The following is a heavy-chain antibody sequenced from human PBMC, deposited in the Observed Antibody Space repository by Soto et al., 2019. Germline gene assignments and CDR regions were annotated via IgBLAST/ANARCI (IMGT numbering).Heavy chain of an antibody. D-gene: IGHD2-2*01. CDR3: ARDEVPAANWLDR. V-gene: IGHV1-18*01. J-gene: IGHJ5*02. CDR2: ISGYNGNT. Sequence: ASVKVYCKASGYIFINYGISWVRKAPGQGLEWMGWISGYNGNTKYADKLQGRVTMTTDTSTTTAYMELRSLRSDDTAVYYCARDEVPAANWLDRWGQRTLVTVSS. CDR1: GYIFINYG.